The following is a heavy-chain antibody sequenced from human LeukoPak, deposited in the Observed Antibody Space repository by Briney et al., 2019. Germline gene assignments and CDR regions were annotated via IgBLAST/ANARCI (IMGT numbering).Heavy chain of an antibody. D-gene: IGHD3-22*01. CDR2: ITSGSSTV. CDR3: AREGDHYDSGGPSGWYFDL. CDR1: EFIFSTYS. J-gene: IGHJ2*01. Sequence: GGSLRLSCAASEFIFSTYSMNWVRQAPGKGLEWVSYITSGSSTVYYADSVKGRFTISRDNAKNSLYLQMSSLRAEDTAVYYCAREGDHYDSGGPSGWYFDLWGRGTLVTVSS. V-gene: IGHV3-48*01.